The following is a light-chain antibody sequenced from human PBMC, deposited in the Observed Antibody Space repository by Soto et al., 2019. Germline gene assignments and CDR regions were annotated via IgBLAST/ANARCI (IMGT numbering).Light chain of an antibody. Sequence: DIQMTQSPSSLPASGRGILTITRRASQGINNWLVWYQQKPEKAPKSLIYAASTLESGVPSRFSGSGSGTEFTLTISSLQPEDFATYYCQQLNSYPITFGQGTRLEIK. CDR1: QGINNW. CDR3: QQLNSYPIT. J-gene: IGKJ5*01. CDR2: AAS. V-gene: IGKV1D-16*01.